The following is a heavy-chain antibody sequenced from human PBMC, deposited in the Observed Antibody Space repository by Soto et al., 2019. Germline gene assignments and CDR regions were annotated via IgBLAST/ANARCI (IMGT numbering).Heavy chain of an antibody. CDR1: GGPITTDNYY. CDR3: ARDYGSGMDV. CDR2: IYYSGSA. V-gene: IGHV4-30-4*01. Sequence: SETLSLTCTVSGGPITTDNYYWTWIRQPPGKGLEWVGYIYYSGSAYYNPSLKSRVTISVDTSKDQFSLNVRSVTAADTAVYYCARDYGSGMDVWGQGTTVTVSS. J-gene: IGHJ6*02. D-gene: IGHD3-10*01.